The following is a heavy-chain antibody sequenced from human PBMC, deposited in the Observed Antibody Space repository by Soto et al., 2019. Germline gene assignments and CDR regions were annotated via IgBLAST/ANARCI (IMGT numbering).Heavy chain of an antibody. CDR1: GYTFTNHG. CDR3: ARELNTESSAYYSFAF. D-gene: IGHD3-22*01. CDR2: VSTNDDRT. V-gene: IGHV1-18*04. Sequence: QVQLVQSGTEVKKPGASVKVSCKTSGYTFTNHGINWVRQAPGQGLEWMGWVSTNDDRTNYARKFQGRVTMTTDRSTTTTSMELRSLGTDDTAVYYCARELNTESSAYYSFAFWGQGTLVTVSS. J-gene: IGHJ4*02.